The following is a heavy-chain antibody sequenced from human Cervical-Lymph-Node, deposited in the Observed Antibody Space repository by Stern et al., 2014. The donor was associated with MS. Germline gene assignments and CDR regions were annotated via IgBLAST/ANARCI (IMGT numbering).Heavy chain of an antibody. CDR3: ARVPAGGFCSAGSCYSGMDV. D-gene: IGHD2-15*01. CDR2: IYYSGST. J-gene: IGHJ6*02. Sequence: QLQLQESGPGLVQPSETLSLTCTVSGDSIIGYYWSWIRQPPGKGLEWIGYIYYSGSTNYNPSLKSRVTTSVDTSRNQFSLKVRSVTAADTAVYYCARVPAGGFCSAGSCYSGMDVWGQGTTVTVPS. V-gene: IGHV4-59*01. CDR1: GDSIIGYY.